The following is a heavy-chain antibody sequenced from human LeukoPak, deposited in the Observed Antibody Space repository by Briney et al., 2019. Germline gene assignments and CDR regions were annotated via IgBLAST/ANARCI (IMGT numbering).Heavy chain of an antibody. J-gene: IGHJ4*02. V-gene: IGHV4-39*07. CDR3: ARLRRGYCSSTSCPRKPYFDY. D-gene: IGHD2-2*01. CDR2: INHSGST. CDR1: GGSISSSTYY. Sequence: SETLSLTCSVSGGSISSSTYYWGWIRQPPGKGLEWIGEINHSGSTNYNPSLKSRVTISVDTSKNQFSLKLSSVTAADTAVYYCARLRRGYCSSTSCPRKPYFDYWGQGTLVTVSS.